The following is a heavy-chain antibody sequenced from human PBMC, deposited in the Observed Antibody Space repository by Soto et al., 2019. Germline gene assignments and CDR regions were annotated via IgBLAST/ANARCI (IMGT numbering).Heavy chain of an antibody. V-gene: IGHV1-3*01. CDR1: GYTFTSYA. J-gene: IGHJ3*02. Sequence: ASVKVSCKASGYTFTSYAMHWVRQAPGQRLEWMGWINAGNGNTKYSQKFQGRVTITRDTSASTAYMELSSLRSEDTAVYYCARGRAIESSSDAFDIWRQGTMVTVSS. CDR2: INAGNGNT. CDR3: ARGRAIESSSDAFDI. D-gene: IGHD6-6*01.